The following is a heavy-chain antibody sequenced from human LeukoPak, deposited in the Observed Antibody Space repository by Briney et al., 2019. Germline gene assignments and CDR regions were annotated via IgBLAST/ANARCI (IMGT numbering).Heavy chain of an antibody. CDR2: IRYDGSNK. CDR1: GFTFSSYG. V-gene: IGHV3-30*02. D-gene: IGHD1-7*01. Sequence: PGGSLRLSCAASGFTFSSYGMHWVRQAPGKGLEWVAFIRYDGSNKYYADSVKGRFTISRDNSKNTLYLQMNSLRAEDTAVYYCARGTTHYFDYWGQGTLVTVSS. CDR3: ARGTTHYFDY. J-gene: IGHJ4*02.